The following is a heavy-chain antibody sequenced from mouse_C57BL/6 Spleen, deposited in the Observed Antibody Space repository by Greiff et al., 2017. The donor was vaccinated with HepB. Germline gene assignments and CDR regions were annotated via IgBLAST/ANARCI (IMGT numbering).Heavy chain of an antibody. J-gene: IGHJ3*01. CDR3: ASSREESSFAY. CDR1: GYTFTSYG. V-gene: IGHV1-81*01. CDR2: IYPRSGNT. D-gene: IGHD1-3*01. Sequence: VKLMESGAELARPGASVKLSCKASGYTFTSYGISWVKQRTGQGLEWIGEIYPRSGNTYYNEKFKGKATLTADKSSSTAYMELRSLTSEDSAVYFCASSREESSFAYWGQGTLVTVSA.